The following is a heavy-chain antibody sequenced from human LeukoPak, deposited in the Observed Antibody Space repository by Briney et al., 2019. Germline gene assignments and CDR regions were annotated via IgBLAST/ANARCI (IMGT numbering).Heavy chain of an antibody. Sequence: GGSLRLSCAASGFTFSSYTMTWVRQAPGKGPEWVSGISGSGGSTYYADSVQGRFTISRDNSKNTLYLQMNSLRADDTAVYYCAKCLGPYGDCYFDHWGQGTLVTVSS. V-gene: IGHV3-23*01. J-gene: IGHJ4*02. CDR2: ISGSGGST. CDR3: AKCLGPYGDCYFDH. CDR1: GFTFSSYT. D-gene: IGHD4-17*01.